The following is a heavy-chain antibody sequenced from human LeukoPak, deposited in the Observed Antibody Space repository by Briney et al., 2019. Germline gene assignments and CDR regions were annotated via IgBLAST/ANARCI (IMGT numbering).Heavy chain of an antibody. CDR1: GYSFTSYW. D-gene: IGHD2-2*01. V-gene: IGHV5-51*01. J-gene: IGHJ4*02. CDR3: ARSGYCSTTSCPFDY. Sequence: GESLKISCKGSGYSFTSYWIGWVRQMPGKGLGWMGIIYPGDSDTTYSPSFQGQVTISADKSISTAYLQWSSLKASDTAMYYCARSGYCSTTSCPFDYWGQGTLVTVSS. CDR2: IYPGDSDT.